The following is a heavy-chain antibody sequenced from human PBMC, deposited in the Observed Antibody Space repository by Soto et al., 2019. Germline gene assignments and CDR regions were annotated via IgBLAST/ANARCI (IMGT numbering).Heavy chain of an antibody. Sequence: EVQFLESGGGLVQPGGSLRLSCATSGFTFSSNGLTWVRQAPGKGLEWVSSISGGGETTHYADSVKGRFSISRDSSKNTLYLQKNSLRPEDTAVYYCANLAAATEGYWGQGALVTVSS. D-gene: IGHD6-13*01. CDR3: ANLAAATEGY. J-gene: IGHJ4*02. V-gene: IGHV3-23*01. CDR2: ISGGGETT. CDR1: GFTFSSNG.